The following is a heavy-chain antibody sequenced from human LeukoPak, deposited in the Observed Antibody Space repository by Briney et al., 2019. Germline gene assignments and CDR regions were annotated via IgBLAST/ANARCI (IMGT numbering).Heavy chain of an antibody. CDR2: IYYSGNT. D-gene: IGHD1-1*01. V-gene: IGHV4-30-4*01. CDR1: GDYVSSGDYY. CDR3: ARVWGYNVFDF. Sequence: PSETLSLTCTVSGDYVSSGDYYWSWIRQPPGKGLEWIGHIYYSGNTYHNPSLKSRVIIIVDTSQNQFSLRLSSVTAADTAVYYCARVWGYNVFDFWGRGTLVTVSS. J-gene: IGHJ4*02.